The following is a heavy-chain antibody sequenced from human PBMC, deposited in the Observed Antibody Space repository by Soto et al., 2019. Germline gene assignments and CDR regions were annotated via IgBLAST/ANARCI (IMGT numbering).Heavy chain of an antibody. CDR2: ISYDGSNK. CDR1: GFTFSSYA. J-gene: IGHJ3*02. CDR3: ARDSRYYYDSSGYYKDAFDI. V-gene: IGHV3-30-3*01. D-gene: IGHD3-22*01. Sequence: QVQLVESGGGVVQPGRSLRLSCAASGFTFSSYAMHWVRQAPGKGLERVAVISYDGSNKYYADSVKGRFTISRDNSKNTLYLQMNSLRAEDTAVYYCARDSRYYYDSSGYYKDAFDIWGQGTMVTVSS.